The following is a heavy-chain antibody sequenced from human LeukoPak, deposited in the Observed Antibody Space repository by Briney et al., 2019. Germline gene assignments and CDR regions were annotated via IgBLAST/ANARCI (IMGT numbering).Heavy chain of an antibody. J-gene: IGHJ4*02. CDR1: GFTFSTYC. Sequence: GGSLRLSCAASGFTFSTYCTSWVRQAPGKGLEWVANIKQDGSEKYYVDSVKGRFTISRDNAQNSLYLQMSSLRAEDTAVYYCARGRYHHDSSGYSSFYHWGQGTLVTVSS. CDR2: IKQDGSEK. V-gene: IGHV3-7*01. D-gene: IGHD3-22*01. CDR3: ARGRYHHDSSGYSSFYH.